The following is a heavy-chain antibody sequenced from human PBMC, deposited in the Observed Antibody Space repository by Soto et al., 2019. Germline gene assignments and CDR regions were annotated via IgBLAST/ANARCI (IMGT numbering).Heavy chain of an antibody. J-gene: IGHJ4*02. CDR3: ARVSSSWGLVNYFDY. Sequence: PSETLSLTCTVSGGSVSSDSYYWSWIRQPPGKGLECIGYIYYSGSTNYHPSLESRVTISVDTSKNQFSLKLSSVTAADTAVYYCARVSSSWGLVNYFDYWGQGTLVTVSS. V-gene: IGHV4-61*01. CDR2: IYYSGST. D-gene: IGHD6-13*01. CDR1: GGSVSSDSYY.